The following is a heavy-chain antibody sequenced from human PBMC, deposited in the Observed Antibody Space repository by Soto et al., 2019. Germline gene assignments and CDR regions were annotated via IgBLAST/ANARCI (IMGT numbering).Heavy chain of an antibody. J-gene: IGHJ5*02. V-gene: IGHV4-39*01. CDR3: ARHSQVTNRVAFPFDP. D-gene: IGHD3-3*02. CDR2: IYYSGTT. CDR1: GGSISSSSYY. Sequence: SETLSLTCTVSGGSISSSSYYWGCFRQPPGKELEWIGSIYYSGTTYYNPSLKSRVTISVDTSKNQFSLRLSSVTAADTAVYYCARHSQVTNRVAFPFDPWGQGTLVTVSS.